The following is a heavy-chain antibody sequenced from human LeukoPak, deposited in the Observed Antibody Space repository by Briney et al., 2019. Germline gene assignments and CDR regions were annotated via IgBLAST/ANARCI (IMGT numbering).Heavy chain of an antibody. Sequence: ASVKVSCKASRYNFKGYNMNWVRQAPGEGLEWMGWINPDTGGTNYAQKFQGRVTMTRDTSISTAYMELSSLRSDDTAVYYCARDQYCTSTGCYPYFHFWGQGTLVTVSS. CDR3: ARDQYCTSTGCYPYFHF. CDR1: RYNFKGYN. V-gene: IGHV1-2*02. D-gene: IGHD2-2*01. J-gene: IGHJ4*02. CDR2: INPDTGGT.